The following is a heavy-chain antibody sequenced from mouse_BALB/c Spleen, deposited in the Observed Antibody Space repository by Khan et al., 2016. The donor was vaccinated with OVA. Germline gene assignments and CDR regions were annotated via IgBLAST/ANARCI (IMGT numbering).Heavy chain of an antibody. CDR2: INTYTGEA. J-gene: IGHJ3*01. Sequence: QLQLVQSGPELKKPGETVKISCKASGYTLTDYGMNWVKQAPGKGLKWMGWINTYTGEATYADDFKGRFAFSLETSASTAYLQINNLKTEDTATYFCSRSNGNYWFAYWGQGTLVTVSA. CDR3: SRSNGNYWFAY. D-gene: IGHD2-1*01. CDR1: GYTLTDYG. V-gene: IGHV9-3-1*01.